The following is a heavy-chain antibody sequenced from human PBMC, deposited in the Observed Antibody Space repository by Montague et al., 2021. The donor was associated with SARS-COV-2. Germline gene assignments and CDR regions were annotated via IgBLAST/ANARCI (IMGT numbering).Heavy chain of an antibody. J-gene: IGHJ6*02. V-gene: IGHV4-39*01. CDR3: ARLNRLMGYGMGV. CDR2: VYHTGSA. CDR1: GDATISSSYY. D-gene: IGHD2-8*01. Sequence: SETLSLTCTVSGDATISSSYYWGWFRQPPGMGLEYVGTVYHTGSAYHTPSLKSRVTIFVDTSRNHFSLKLTSVTAADTAVYFCARLNRLMGYGMGVWGQGTTVTVSS.